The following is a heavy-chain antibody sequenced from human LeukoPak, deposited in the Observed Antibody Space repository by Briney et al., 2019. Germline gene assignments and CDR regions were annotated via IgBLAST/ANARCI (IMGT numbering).Heavy chain of an antibody. CDR2: ISGSGGST. D-gene: IGHD3-10*02. CDR1: GFTFSSYA. CDR3: AKAYGRFVRGVIYYFDY. J-gene: IGHJ4*02. V-gene: IGHV3-23*01. Sequence: PGGSLRLSCAASGFTFSSYAMSWVRQAPGKGLEWVSAISGSGGSTYYADSVKGRFTISRDNSKNTLYLQMNSLRAEDTAVYYCAKAYGRFVRGVIYYFDYWGQGTLVTVSS.